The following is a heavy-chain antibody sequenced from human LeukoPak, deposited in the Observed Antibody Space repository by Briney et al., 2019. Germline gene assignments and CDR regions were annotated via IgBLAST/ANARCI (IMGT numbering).Heavy chain of an antibody. D-gene: IGHD3-10*01. Sequence: GGSLSLSCVVSGFTFSEYWMTWVRQAPGKGLEWVANIKEDGGQKHYVDSVKGRFTILRDNAKNTLYLQMDSLRAEDTAVYCCARSGDKNVMGGQGTLVTVSS. CDR3: ARSGDKNVM. J-gene: IGHJ4*02. CDR2: IKEDGGQK. V-gene: IGHV3-7*03. CDR1: GFTFSEYW.